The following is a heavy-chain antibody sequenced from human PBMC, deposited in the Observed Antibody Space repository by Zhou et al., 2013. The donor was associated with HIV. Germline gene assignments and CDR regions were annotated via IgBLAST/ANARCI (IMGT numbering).Heavy chain of an antibody. CDR3: ARQQASYYYMDV. Sequence: QVQLQESGPGRVKPSETLSLTCTVSGGSITSSTYYWGWIRQPPGKGLEWIGTIHYSGSTYYNPSLKSRVTISVDTSKNQFSLKLISVTAADTAVYYCARQQASYYYMDVWGQRGPRSPSP. V-gene: IGHV4-39*01. CDR1: GGSITSSTYY. J-gene: IGHJ6*03. CDR2: IHYSGST.